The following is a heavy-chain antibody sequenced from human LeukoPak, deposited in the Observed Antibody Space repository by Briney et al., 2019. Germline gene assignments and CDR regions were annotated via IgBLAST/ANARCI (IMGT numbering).Heavy chain of an antibody. CDR2: ISSSGSTI. CDR1: GFTFSDYY. V-gene: IGHV3-11*04. D-gene: IGHD1-26*01. CDR3: ARPSRRSYNAFDI. J-gene: IGHJ3*02. Sequence: KPGGSLRLSCAASGFTFSDYYMSWIRQAPGKGLEWVSYISSSGSTIYYADSVKGRFTISRDNAKNSLYLQMNSLRAEDTAVYYCARPSRRSYNAFDIWGQGTMVTVSS.